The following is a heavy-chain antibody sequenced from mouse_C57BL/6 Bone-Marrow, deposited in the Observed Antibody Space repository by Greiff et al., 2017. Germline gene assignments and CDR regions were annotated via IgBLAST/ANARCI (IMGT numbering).Heavy chain of an antibody. V-gene: IGHV5-6*01. CDR2: ISSGGSYT. CDR3: ARGGLRRTGYYAMDY. Sequence: VQLQQSGGDLVKPGGSLKLSCAASGFTFSSYGMSWVRQTPDKRLEWVATISSGGSYTYYPASVKGRFTISRDNAKNTLYLQMSSLKSEDTAMYYCARGGLRRTGYYAMDYWGQGTSVTVSS. D-gene: IGHD2-2*01. CDR1: GFTFSSYG. J-gene: IGHJ4*01.